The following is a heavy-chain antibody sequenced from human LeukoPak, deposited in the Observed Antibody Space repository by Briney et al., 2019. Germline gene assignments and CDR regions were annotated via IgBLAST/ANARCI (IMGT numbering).Heavy chain of an antibody. J-gene: IGHJ5*02. CDR2: IYHSGST. D-gene: IGHD6-13*01. CDR1: GDSISNYY. Sequence: SETLSLTCTVSGDSISNYYWSWIRQPPGKGLEWIGYIYHSGSTKYNPSLKSRVTISIDTSKHQFSLKLSSVTAADTAMYYCARGGDTSSWYAWFDPGAREPWSPSPQ. CDR3: ARGGDTSSWYAWFDP. V-gene: IGHV4-59*01.